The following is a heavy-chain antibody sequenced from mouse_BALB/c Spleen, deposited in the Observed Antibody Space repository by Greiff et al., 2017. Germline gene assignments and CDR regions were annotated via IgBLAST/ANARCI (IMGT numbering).Heavy chain of an antibody. CDR3: TRLWLRRRTDWYFDV. D-gene: IGHD2-2*01. CDR2: INPSNGGT. Sequence: QVQLQQSGAELVKPGASVKLSCKASGYTFTSYYMYWVKQRPGQGLEWIGGINPSNGGTNFNEKFKSKATLTVDKSSSTAYMQLSSLTSEDSAVYYCTRLWLRRRTDWYFDVWGAGTTVTVSS. CDR1: GYTFTSYY. J-gene: IGHJ1*01. V-gene: IGHV1S81*02.